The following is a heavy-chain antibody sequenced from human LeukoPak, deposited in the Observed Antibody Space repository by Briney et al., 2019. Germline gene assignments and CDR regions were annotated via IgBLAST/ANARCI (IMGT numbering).Heavy chain of an antibody. CDR2: ISGSGGST. J-gene: IGHJ5*02. CDR1: GFTSSSYA. D-gene: IGHD5-24*01. V-gene: IGHV3-23*01. Sequence: GGSLRLSCAASGFTSSSYALSWVRQAPGKGLEWVSGISGSGGSTYYADSVKGRFTISRDNSKNTLYLQMNSLRGEDTAVYYCAKGDGYNYDNWFDPWGQGTLVTVSS. CDR3: AKGDGYNYDNWFDP.